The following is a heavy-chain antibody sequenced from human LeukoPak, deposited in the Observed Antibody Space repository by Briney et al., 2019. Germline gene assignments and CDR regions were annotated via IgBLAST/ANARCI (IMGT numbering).Heavy chain of an antibody. D-gene: IGHD6-13*01. CDR2: INHSGST. CDR3: ARGLGMAAAGSSFDY. CDR1: GRSFSGYY. Sequence: SETLSLTCAVYGRSFSGYYWSWIRQPPGKGLEWIGEINHSGSTNYNPSLKSRVTISVDTSKNQFSLKLSSVTAADTAVYYCARGLGMAAAGSSFDYWGQGTLVTVSS. J-gene: IGHJ4*02. V-gene: IGHV4-34*01.